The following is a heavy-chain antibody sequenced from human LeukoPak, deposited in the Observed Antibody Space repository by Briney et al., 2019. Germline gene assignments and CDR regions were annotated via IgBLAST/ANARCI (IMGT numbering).Heavy chain of an antibody. CDR1: RYTFASYT. J-gene: IGHJ5*02. CDR2: INAGNGNT. Sequence: ASVKVSCKASRYTFASYTIHWVRQAPGQRREWMGWINAGNGNTKYSQKFQGRVTITRDTSASTAYMELNSLRSEDTAVYYCARGDSSSWYAGDWFDPWGQGTLVTVSS. CDR3: ARGDSSSWYAGDWFDP. V-gene: IGHV1-3*01. D-gene: IGHD6-13*01.